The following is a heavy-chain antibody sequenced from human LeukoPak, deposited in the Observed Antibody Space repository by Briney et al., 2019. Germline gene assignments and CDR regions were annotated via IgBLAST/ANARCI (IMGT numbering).Heavy chain of an antibody. CDR1: GFTLSAYS. D-gene: IGHD3-22*01. J-gene: IGHJ4*02. CDR3: ARDHHDSRGYFVDY. V-gene: IGHV3-48*04. CDR2: ISGGGSTI. Sequence: PGGSLRLSCAASGFTLSAYSMTRVRQAPGKGLEWVSYISGGGSTIYYADSVKGRFTISRDNAKNSLYLQMNSLRADDTAVYYCARDHHDSRGYFVDYWGQGTLVTVSS.